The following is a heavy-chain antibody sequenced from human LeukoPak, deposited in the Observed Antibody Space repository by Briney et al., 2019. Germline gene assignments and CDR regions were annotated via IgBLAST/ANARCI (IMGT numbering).Heavy chain of an antibody. CDR2: INPNSGGT. V-gene: IGHV1-2*06. CDR1: GYTFTGYY. CDR3: AREFYRNYDYVWGSYRQDY. D-gene: IGHD3-16*02. J-gene: IGHJ4*02. Sequence: ASVKVSCKASGYTFTGYYMHWVRQAPGQGLEWMGRINPNSGGTNYAQKFQGRVTMTRDTSISTAYMELSRLRSDDTAVYYCAREFYRNYDYVWGSYRQDYWGQGTLVTVSS.